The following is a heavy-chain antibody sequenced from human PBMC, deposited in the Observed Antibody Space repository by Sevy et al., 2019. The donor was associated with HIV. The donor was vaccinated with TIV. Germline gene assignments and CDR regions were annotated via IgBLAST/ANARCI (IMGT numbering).Heavy chain of an antibody. J-gene: IGHJ3*01. V-gene: IGHV4-30-2*01. Sequence: SETLSLTCAVSGGSISSGGYSWSWIRQPPGKSLEWIGYIFHSGATYYIPSLQSRVTISVDLSKNQFSLNLSSVTAADTAVYYCARGRVGDTSSWYGAFDVWGQRTMVTVSS. CDR1: GGSISSGGYS. D-gene: IGHD6-13*01. CDR2: IFHSGAT. CDR3: ARGRVGDTSSWYGAFDV.